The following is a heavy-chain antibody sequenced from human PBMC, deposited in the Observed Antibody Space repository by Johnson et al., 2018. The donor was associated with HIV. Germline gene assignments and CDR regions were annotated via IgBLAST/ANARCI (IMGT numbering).Heavy chain of an antibody. J-gene: IGHJ3*02. Sequence: QVQLVESGGGVVQPGRSLRLSCAASGFTFSSYAMHWVRQAPGKGLEWVAVISYDGSNKYYADSVKGRFTISSDNSKNTLYLQMNSLRAEDTAVYYCAREGIVGATGDAFDIWGQGTMVTVSS. CDR3: AREGIVGATGDAFDI. D-gene: IGHD1-26*01. V-gene: IGHV3-30-3*01. CDR1: GFTFSSYA. CDR2: ISYDGSNK.